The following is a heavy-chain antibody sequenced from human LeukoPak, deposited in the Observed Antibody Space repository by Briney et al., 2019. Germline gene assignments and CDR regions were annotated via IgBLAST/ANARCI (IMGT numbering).Heavy chain of an antibody. J-gene: IGHJ4*02. CDR2: INPNRGGR. D-gene: IGHD3-9*01. V-gene: IGHV1-2*02. Sequence: ASVKVSCKASVYTFTAYYIHWVRQAPGQGLEWMGWINPNRGGRDSAQRFQGRVTMTRDMSISTAYVALSRLRSDDTAVYYCAREVLTGLKDLDYWGQGTLVTVSS. CDR1: VYTFTAYY. CDR3: AREVLTGLKDLDY.